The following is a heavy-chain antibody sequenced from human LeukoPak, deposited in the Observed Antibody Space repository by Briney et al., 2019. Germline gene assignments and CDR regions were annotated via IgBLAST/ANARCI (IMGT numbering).Heavy chain of an antibody. J-gene: IGHJ4*02. Sequence: SVTVSCKASGGTFSSYAISWVRQAPGQGLEWMGGIIPIFGTANYAQKFQGRVTITADESTSTAYMELSSLRSEDTAVYYCASDNLAAPGKRTEVYWGQGTLVTVSS. CDR1: GGTFSSYA. V-gene: IGHV1-69*13. CDR2: IIPIFGTA. CDR3: ASDNLAAPGKRTEVY. D-gene: IGHD6-13*01.